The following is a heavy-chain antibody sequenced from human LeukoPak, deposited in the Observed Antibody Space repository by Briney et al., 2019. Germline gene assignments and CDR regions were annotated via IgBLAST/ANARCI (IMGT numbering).Heavy chain of an antibody. CDR2: INPDGSVT. V-gene: IGHV3-74*01. D-gene: IGHD6-13*01. CDR1: EFYW. J-gene: IGHJ4*02. Sequence: GGSLRLSCAASEFYWMHWVRQAPGKGLVWVSRINPDGSVTSYADSVKGRFTISRDNAMNTLYLQMNSLRAEDMAVYYCARGGSTSSWFWNDWGQGTLVTVSS. CDR3: ARGGSTSSWFWND.